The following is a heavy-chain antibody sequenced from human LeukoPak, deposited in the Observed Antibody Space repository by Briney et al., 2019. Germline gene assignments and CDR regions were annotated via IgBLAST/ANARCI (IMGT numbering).Heavy chain of an antibody. CDR3: AREVSSSGNYYYMDV. CDR1: GFTVSSNY. V-gene: IGHV3-53*01. Sequence: GGSLRLSCAASGFTVSSNYMSWVRQAPGKGLEWVSVIYSGGSTYYADSVKGRFTISRDNSKNTLYLQMNSLRAEDAAVYYCAREVSSSGNYYYMDVWGKGTTVTVSS. D-gene: IGHD6-25*01. CDR2: IYSGGST. J-gene: IGHJ6*03.